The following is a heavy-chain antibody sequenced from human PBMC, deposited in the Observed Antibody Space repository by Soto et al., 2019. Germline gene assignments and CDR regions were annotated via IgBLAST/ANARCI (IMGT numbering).Heavy chain of an antibody. J-gene: IGHJ4*02. Sequence: QVQLVQSGAEVKKPGASVKVSCKASGYTFTSYAMHWVRQAPGQRLEWMGWINAGNGNTKYSQKFQGRVTITRDTSASTAYMELSSLRSEDTAVYYCARDRAAAIFYYFDYWGQGTLVTVSS. D-gene: IGHD2-2*01. V-gene: IGHV1-3*01. CDR1: GYTFTSYA. CDR3: ARDRAAAIFYYFDY. CDR2: INAGNGNT.